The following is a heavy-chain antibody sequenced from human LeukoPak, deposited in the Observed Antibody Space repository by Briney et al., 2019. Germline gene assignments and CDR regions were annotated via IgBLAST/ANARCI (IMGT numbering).Heavy chain of an antibody. J-gene: IGHJ4*02. CDR1: GGSISSSSYY. CDR3: AREGQWELLYY. V-gene: IGHV4-39*07. CDR2: IYYSGST. D-gene: IGHD1-26*01. Sequence: PSETLSLTCTVSGGSISSSSYYWGWIRQPPGKGLEWIGSIYYSGSTYYNPSLKSRVTISVDTSKNQFSLKLSSVTAADTAVYYCAREGQWELLYYWGQGTLVTVSS.